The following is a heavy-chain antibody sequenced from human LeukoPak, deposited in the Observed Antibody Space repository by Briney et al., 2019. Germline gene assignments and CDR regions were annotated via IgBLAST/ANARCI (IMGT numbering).Heavy chain of an antibody. V-gene: IGHV3-43D*03. D-gene: IGHD3-10*01. CDR1: GFTFDDYA. CDR3: AKSPAGREYYFDY. CDR2: ISWDGGST. J-gene: IGHJ4*02. Sequence: PGGSLRLSCAASGFTFDDYAMHWVRQAPGKGLEWVSLISWDGGSTYYADSVKGRFTISRDNSKNSLYLQMNSLRAEDTALYHCAKSPAGREYYFDYWGQGTLVTVSS.